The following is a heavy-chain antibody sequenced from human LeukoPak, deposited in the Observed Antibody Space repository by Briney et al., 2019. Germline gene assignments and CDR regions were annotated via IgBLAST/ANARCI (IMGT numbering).Heavy chain of an antibody. CDR1: GGTFSSYA. V-gene: IGHV1-69*04. CDR2: IIPILGIA. CDR3: ARVRDYVWGSYRPPAPDY. J-gene: IGHJ4*02. D-gene: IGHD3-16*02. Sequence: SVKVSCKASGGTFSSYAISWVRQAPGQGLEWMGRIIPILGIANYAQKFQGRVTITADKSTSTAYMELSSLRSEDTAVYYCARVRDYVWGSYRPPAPDYWGQGTLVTVSS.